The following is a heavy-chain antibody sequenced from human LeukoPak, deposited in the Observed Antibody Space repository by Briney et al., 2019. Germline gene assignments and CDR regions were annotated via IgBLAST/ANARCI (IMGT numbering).Heavy chain of an antibody. CDR2: IYHSGST. Sequence: PSETLSLTCAVSGGSISSGGYSWSWIRHPPGKGLEWIGYIYHSGSTYYNPSLKSRVTISVDRSKNQFSLKLSSVTAADTAVYYCARGTVTTWGGFDPWGQGTLVTVSS. V-gene: IGHV4-30-2*01. D-gene: IGHD4-11*01. CDR1: GGSISSGGYS. CDR3: ARGTVTTWGGFDP. J-gene: IGHJ5*02.